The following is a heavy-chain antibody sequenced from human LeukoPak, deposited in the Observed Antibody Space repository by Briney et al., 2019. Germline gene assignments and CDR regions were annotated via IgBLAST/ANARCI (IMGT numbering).Heavy chain of an antibody. V-gene: IGHV4-39*01. CDR3: ARQVGYYYYYMDV. D-gene: IGHD1-26*01. J-gene: IGHJ6*03. CDR2: IYYSGST. CDR1: GGSINGSSYY. Sequence: SETLSLTCTVSGGSINGSSYYWGWIRQPPGKGLEWIGSIYYSGSTYYNPSLNSRVTISVDTSKNQISLKLSSVTAADTAVFYCARQVGYYYYYMDVWGKGTTVTVSS.